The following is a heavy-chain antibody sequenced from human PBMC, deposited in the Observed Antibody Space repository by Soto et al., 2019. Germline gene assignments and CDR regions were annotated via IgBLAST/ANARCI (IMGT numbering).Heavy chain of an antibody. V-gene: IGHV3-23*01. D-gene: IGHD2-2*01. CDR3: AKDTVPVATPWFDP. J-gene: IGHJ5*02. CDR2: LSGSGGST. Sequence: GGSMRLSCAASGFTFSNYAMSWVRQAPGKGLEWVSTLSGSGGSTYYADSVKGRFTISRDNSKNTLYLQMNSLRAEDTAVYYCAKDTVPVATPWFDPWGQGTLVTVSS. CDR1: GFTFSNYA.